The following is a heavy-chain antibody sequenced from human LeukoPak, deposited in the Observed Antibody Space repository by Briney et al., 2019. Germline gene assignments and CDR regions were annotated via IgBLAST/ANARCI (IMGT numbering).Heavy chain of an antibody. D-gene: IGHD3-10*01. J-gene: IGHJ3*02. CDR3: ARDPFGSNAFDI. V-gene: IGHV4-39*07. Sequence: SETLSLTCTVSGGSISSSSYYWGWIRQPPGKGLEWIGSIYYSGSTNYNPSLKSRVTISVDTSNNQFSLRLSSVTAADTAVYYCARDPFGSNAFDIWGQGTVVAVSS. CDR1: GGSISSSSYY. CDR2: IYYSGST.